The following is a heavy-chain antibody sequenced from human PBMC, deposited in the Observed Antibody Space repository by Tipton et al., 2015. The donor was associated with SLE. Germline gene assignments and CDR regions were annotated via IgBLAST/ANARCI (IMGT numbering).Heavy chain of an antibody. D-gene: IGHD2-15*01. J-gene: IGHJ4*02. V-gene: IGHV4-61*09. CDR2: VDSSGST. Sequence: TLSLTCNVSGASMTRGNYFWTWIRQPAGNGLEWSGHVDSSGSTNYNPSLNSPVTLSVDTSKNQFSLRLSSVTAADTALYYCARGSWDMDNWGPGTLVTVSP. CDR1: GASMTRGNYF. CDR3: ARGSWDMDN.